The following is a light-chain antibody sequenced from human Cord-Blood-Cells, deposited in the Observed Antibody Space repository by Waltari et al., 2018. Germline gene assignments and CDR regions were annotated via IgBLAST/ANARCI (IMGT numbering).Light chain of an antibody. J-gene: IGLJ1*01. CDR2: EVS. CDR3: SSYAGSNNNYV. CDR1: SSDVGGYNY. V-gene: IGLV2-8*01. Sequence: QSALTQPPSASGSPGPSVTISCTGTSSDVGGYNYVSCYQQHPGKAPKLMIYEVSKRPSGVPDRFSGSKSGNTASLTVSGLQAEDEADYYCSSYAGSNNNYVFGTGTKVTVL.